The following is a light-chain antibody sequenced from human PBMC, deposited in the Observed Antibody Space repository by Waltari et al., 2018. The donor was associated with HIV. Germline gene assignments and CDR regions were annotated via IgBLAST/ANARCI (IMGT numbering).Light chain of an antibody. CDR3: CSRGNNGNHLV. Sequence: SELTQDPAVSVALGQTVKITCQGDSLRRYYASWYQLKPGQAPVIVIYSENHRPSRIPDRFSGSSSGNTASLTITGSQAEDEAHYYCCSRGNNGNHLVFGGGTKLTVL. J-gene: IGLJ3*02. CDR1: SLRRYY. CDR2: SEN. V-gene: IGLV3-19*01.